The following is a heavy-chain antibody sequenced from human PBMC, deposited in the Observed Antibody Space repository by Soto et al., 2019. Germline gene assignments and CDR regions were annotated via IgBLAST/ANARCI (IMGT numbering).Heavy chain of an antibody. J-gene: IGHJ5*01. CDR1: GGTFSSYA. Sequence: QVPLVQSGAEVKKPGSSVTVSCKASGGTFSSYAIHWVRQAPGQGLEWMGGIIPMYGPAKYAQRFQGRVTITADESTTTVYMELTSPTSQDTAVYYCARVTSMVRGVIDNWFDPWGQGTLVTVSS. D-gene: IGHD3-10*01. CDR3: ARVTSMVRGVIDNWFDP. V-gene: IGHV1-69*01. CDR2: IIPMYGPA.